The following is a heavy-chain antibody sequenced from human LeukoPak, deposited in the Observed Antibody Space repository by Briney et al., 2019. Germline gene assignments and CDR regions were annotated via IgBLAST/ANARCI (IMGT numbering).Heavy chain of an antibody. D-gene: IGHD4-23*01. Sequence: GEPLQISCQGSGCSFTNYWIGWVRQMPGKGLEWMGIINPADSDTRKSPAFHGQVTISADKSISTAYLQWSSLKAADSAMYYCARVMYGGKEGTFDYWGQGTLVTVSS. CDR3: ARVMYGGKEGTFDY. J-gene: IGHJ4*02. V-gene: IGHV5-51*01. CDR2: INPADSDT. CDR1: GCSFTNYW.